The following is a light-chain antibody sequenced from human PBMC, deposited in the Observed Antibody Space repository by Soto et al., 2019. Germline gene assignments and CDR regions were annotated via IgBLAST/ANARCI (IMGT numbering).Light chain of an antibody. V-gene: IGKV1-5*01. CDR3: QQYNTYST. Sequence: IQMTQSPSSLSASVGDSVTITCRASQSISRWLAWYQQKPGKAPNLLIFDASTLKSGVPSRFSGSGSGTEFTLTISSLQPDDFATYYCQQYNTYSTCGQGTKVDIK. CDR1: QSISRW. J-gene: IGKJ1*01. CDR2: DAS.